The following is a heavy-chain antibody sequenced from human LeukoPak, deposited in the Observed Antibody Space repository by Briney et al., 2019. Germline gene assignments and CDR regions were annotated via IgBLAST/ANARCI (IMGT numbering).Heavy chain of an antibody. Sequence: SETLSLTCTVSGGSISTYYWSWTRQPPGKGLECIGYIYNSGTTNYNPSLKSRVIISVDTSKNQFSLKLSSVTAADTAVYYCARRLYGDYGYFDYWGQGALVTVSS. D-gene: IGHD4-17*01. J-gene: IGHJ4*02. V-gene: IGHV4-59*08. CDR3: ARRLYGDYGYFDY. CDR2: IYNSGTT. CDR1: GGSISTYY.